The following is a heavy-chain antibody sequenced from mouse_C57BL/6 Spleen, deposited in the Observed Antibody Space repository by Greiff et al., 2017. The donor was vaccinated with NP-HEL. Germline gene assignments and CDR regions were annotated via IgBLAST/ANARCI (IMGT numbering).Heavy chain of an antibody. V-gene: IGHV1-7*01. Sequence: VQLVESGAELAKPGASVKLSCKASGYTFTSYWMHWVKQRPGQGLEWIGYINPSSGYTKYNQKFKDKATLTADKSSSTAYMQLSSLTYEDSAVYYCARLTTVVATGFDYFDYWGQGTTLTVSS. J-gene: IGHJ2*01. CDR3: ARLTTVVATGFDYFDY. CDR2: INPSSGYT. D-gene: IGHD1-1*01. CDR1: GYTFTSYW.